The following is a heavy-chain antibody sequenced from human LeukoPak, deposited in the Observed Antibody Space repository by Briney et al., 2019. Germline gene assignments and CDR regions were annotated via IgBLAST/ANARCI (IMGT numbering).Heavy chain of an antibody. CDR3: ARVRPGAEAVAGIFDY. J-gene: IGHJ4*02. CDR1: GYTFTSYG. Sequence: ASVKVSCKASGYTFTSYGISWVRQAPGQGLERMGWISAYNGNTNYAQKLQGRVTITTDTSTSTAYMELRSLRSDDTAVYYCARVRPGAEAVAGIFDYWGQGTLVTVSS. D-gene: IGHD6-19*01. V-gene: IGHV1-18*01. CDR2: ISAYNGNT.